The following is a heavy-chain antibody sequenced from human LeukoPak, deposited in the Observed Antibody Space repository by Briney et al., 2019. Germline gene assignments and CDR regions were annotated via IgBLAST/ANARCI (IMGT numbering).Heavy chain of an antibody. Sequence: GASVKVSCKASGYAFTSYAMNWVRQAPGQGLEWMGWINTNTGNPTYAQGFTGRFVFSLDTSVSTAYLQISSLKAEDTAVYYCARLYYDILTGSSGDYYYYMDVWGKGTTVTVSS. J-gene: IGHJ6*03. V-gene: IGHV7-4-1*02. D-gene: IGHD3-9*01. CDR2: INTNTGNP. CDR1: GYAFTSYA. CDR3: ARLYYDILTGSSGDYYYYMDV.